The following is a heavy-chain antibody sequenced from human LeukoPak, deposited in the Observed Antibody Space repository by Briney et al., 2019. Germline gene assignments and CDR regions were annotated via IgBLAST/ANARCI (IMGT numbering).Heavy chain of an antibody. CDR2: IKSKTDGGTT. CDR3: TTEGEPRTYHCYYMDV. D-gene: IGHD3-16*01. V-gene: IGHV3-15*01. J-gene: IGHJ6*03. CDR1: GFTFSNAW. Sequence: HPGGSLRLSCAASGFTFSNAWMSWVRQAPGKGLEWVGRIKSKTDGGTTDYAAPVKGRFTISRDDSKNTLYLQMNSLKTEDTAVYYCTTEGEPRTYHCYYMDVWGKGTTVTVSS.